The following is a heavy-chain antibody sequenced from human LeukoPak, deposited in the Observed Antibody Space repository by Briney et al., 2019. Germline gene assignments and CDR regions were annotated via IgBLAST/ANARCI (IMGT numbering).Heavy chain of an antibody. J-gene: IGHJ4*02. V-gene: IGHV3-7*01. CDR3: AKDGGGPLD. CDR2: IKEDGSKK. Sequence: PGGSLRLSCAASGFALSTSWMSWVRQAPGKGLEWVANIKEDGSKKNYVDSVKGRFTISRDNAENSLYLQMNSLRAEDTAVYYCAKDGGGPLDWGQGTLVTVSS. D-gene: IGHD3-10*01. CDR1: GFALSTSW.